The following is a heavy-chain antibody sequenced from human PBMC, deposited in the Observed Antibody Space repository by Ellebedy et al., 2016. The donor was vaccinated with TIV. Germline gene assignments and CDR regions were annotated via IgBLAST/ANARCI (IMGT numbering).Heavy chain of an antibody. Sequence: GESLKISCAASGRTVGNNYMRWIRQDPGKGLEWVALIYSGVDTYYSDSVKGRFTISRDSSKNTVYLQMTNLRVEDTAVYYCARDRHCVADRCYSVWGQGTLVTVSS. J-gene: IGHJ4*02. CDR1: GRTVGNNY. D-gene: IGHD2-15*01. CDR2: IYSGVDT. V-gene: IGHV3-53*01. CDR3: ARDRHCVADRCYSV.